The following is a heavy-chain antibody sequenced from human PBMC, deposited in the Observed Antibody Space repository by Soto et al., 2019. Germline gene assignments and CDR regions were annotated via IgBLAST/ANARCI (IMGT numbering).Heavy chain of an antibody. CDR3: ARDNYDFWSGYYTYYYYYMDV. Sequence: QVQLVESGGGVVQPGRSLRLSCAASGFTFSSYGMHWVRQAPGKGLEWVAVIWYDGSNKYYADSVKGRFTISRDNSKNTLYLQMNSLIAEDTAVYYCARDNYDFWSGYYTYYYYYMDVWGKGTTVTVSS. J-gene: IGHJ6*03. D-gene: IGHD3-3*01. V-gene: IGHV3-33*01. CDR1: GFTFSSYG. CDR2: IWYDGSNK.